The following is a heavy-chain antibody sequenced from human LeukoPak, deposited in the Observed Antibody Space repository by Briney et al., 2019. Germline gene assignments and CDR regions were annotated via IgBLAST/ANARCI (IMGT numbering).Heavy chain of an antibody. CDR1: GYTFTSYY. Sequence: ASVQVSCQASGYTFTSYYMHWVQQAPGQGLEWMGIINPSGGSTSYAQKFQGRVTMTRDTSTSTVYMELSSLRSEDTAVYYCARDDGTAHYGMDVWGQGTTVTVSS. CDR2: INPSGGST. CDR3: ARDDGTAHYGMDV. V-gene: IGHV1-46*01. D-gene: IGHD1-1*01. J-gene: IGHJ6*02.